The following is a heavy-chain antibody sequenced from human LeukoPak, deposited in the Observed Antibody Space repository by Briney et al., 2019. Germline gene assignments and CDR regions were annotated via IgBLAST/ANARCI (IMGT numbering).Heavy chain of an antibody. D-gene: IGHD6-6*01. J-gene: IGHJ5*02. V-gene: IGHV4-59*12. Sequence: PSETLSLTCTVSGGSISSYYWSWIRQPPGKGLEWIGYIYYSGSTNYNPSLKSRVTISVDTSKNQFSLKLSSVTAADTAVYYCXXXXXGYSSSPGYNWFDPWGQGTLVTVSS. CDR2: IYYSGST. CDR3: XXXXXGYSSSPGYNWFDP. CDR1: GGSISSYY.